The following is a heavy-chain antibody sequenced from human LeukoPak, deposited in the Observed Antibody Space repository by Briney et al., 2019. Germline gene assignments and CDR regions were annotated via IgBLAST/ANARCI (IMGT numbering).Heavy chain of an antibody. D-gene: IGHD2-2*01. J-gene: IGHJ4*02. V-gene: IGHV3-7*01. CDR2: IKQDGSEK. CDR1: GLTFSSYW. CDR3: ARVVVVPAAIILFDY. Sequence: GGSLRLSCAASGLTFSSYWMSWVRQAPGKGLEWVANIKQDGSEKYYVDSVKGRFTISRDNAKNSLYLQMNSLRAEDTAVYYCARVVVVPAAIILFDYWGQGTLVTVSS.